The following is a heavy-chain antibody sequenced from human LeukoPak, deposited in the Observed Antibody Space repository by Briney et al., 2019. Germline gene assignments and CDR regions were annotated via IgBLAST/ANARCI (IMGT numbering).Heavy chain of an antibody. V-gene: IGHV3-53*05. CDR2: IYSDSST. CDR1: GFTVSSNY. D-gene: IGHD3-10*01. CDR3: ARDGELLWFGELFPRFQESYYYYGMDV. J-gene: IGHJ6*02. Sequence: GGSLRLSCAASGFTVSSNYMNWVRQAPGKGLECVSVIYSDSSTYYADSVKGRFTISRDNSKNTLYLQMNSLRAEDTAVYYCARDGELLWFGELFPRFQESYYYYGMDVWGQGTTVTVSS.